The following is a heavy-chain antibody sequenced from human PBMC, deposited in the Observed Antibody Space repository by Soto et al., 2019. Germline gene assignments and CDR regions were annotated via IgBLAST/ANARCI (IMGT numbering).Heavy chain of an antibody. CDR2: INRDGSST. J-gene: IGHJ6*03. D-gene: IGHD6-13*01. CDR3: ARDTAAAGYYYYYMDV. CDR1: RFTFSSYW. Sequence: GGSLRLSCAASRFTFSSYWMHWVRQAPGKGLVWVSRINRDGSSTSNADSVKGRFTISRDNAKNTLYLQMNSLRAEDTAVYYCARDTAAAGYYYYYMDVWGKGTTVTVSS. V-gene: IGHV3-74*01.